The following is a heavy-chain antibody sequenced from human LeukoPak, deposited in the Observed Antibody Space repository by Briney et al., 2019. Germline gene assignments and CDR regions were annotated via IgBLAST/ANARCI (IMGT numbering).Heavy chain of an antibody. J-gene: IGHJ4*02. CDR3: ARGYDCSSSSCYTLFDL. CDR2: INDSGST. V-gene: IGHV4-34*01. CDR1: DGSFSGYY. D-gene: IGHD2-2*02. Sequence: PSETLSLXCAVYDGSFSGYYWSWIRQPSGKGLEWIGEINDSGSTNYNPSLKSRFTISVDTSKNQFSLKLSFVTAADTAVYYCARGYDCSSSSCYTLFDLWGQGTLVTVSS.